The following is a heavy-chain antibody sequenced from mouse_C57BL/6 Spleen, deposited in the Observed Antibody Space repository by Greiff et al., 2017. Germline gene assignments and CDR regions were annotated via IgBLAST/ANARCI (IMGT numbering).Heavy chain of an antibody. CDR1: GFSLTSYG. Sequence: VQLQQSGPGLVQPSQSLSITCTVSGFSLTSYGVHWVRQSPGKGLEWLGVIWSGGSTDYTAAFISRLSISKDNSKSQVFFKMNSLQADDTAIYYCARKGELGRAWFAYWGQGTLVTVSA. J-gene: IGHJ3*01. D-gene: IGHD4-1*01. CDR2: IWSGGST. V-gene: IGHV2-2*01. CDR3: ARKGELGRAWFAY.